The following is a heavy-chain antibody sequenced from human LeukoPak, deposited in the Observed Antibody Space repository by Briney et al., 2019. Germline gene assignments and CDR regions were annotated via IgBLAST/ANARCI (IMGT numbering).Heavy chain of an antibody. Sequence: PGGSLRLSCAASGFTFNSYGMSWVRQAPGKGLEWVSAISGSGVSTYYADSVKGRFTISRDNAKNSLYLQMNSLRAEDTAVYYCARVFIGDYGDYQFDYWGQGTLVTASS. CDR1: GFTFNSYG. J-gene: IGHJ4*02. V-gene: IGHV3-23*01. CDR3: ARVFIGDYGDYQFDY. D-gene: IGHD4-17*01. CDR2: ISGSGVST.